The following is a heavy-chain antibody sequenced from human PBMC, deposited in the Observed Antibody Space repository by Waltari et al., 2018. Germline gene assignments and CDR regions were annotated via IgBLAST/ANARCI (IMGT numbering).Heavy chain of an antibody. D-gene: IGHD3-3*01. CDR1: GYSISSGYY. V-gene: IGHV4-38-2*02. Sequence: QVQLQESGPGLVKPSETLSLTCTVSGYSISSGYYWGWIRQPPGKGLEWIGRIYHSGSTYYNPSLKIRVTISVDTSKNQFSLKLSSVTAADTAVYYCARSAEYYDFWSGYYSPPAYYFDYWGQGTLVTVSS. J-gene: IGHJ4*02. CDR2: IYHSGST. CDR3: ARSAEYYDFWSGYYSPPAYYFDY.